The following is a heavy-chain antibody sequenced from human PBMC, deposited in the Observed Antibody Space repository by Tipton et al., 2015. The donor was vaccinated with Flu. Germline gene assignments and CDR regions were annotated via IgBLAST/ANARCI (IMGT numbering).Heavy chain of an antibody. V-gene: IGHV4-34*01. CDR1: GGSFRAYY. CDR3: ARPGVAEYYFDY. J-gene: IGHJ4*02. Sequence: TLFLTCAVYGGSFRAYYWSWIRQPPGKGLEWIGEINHSGSTNYNPSLKSRVTISVDKSKNQFSLKLSSVTAADTAVYYCARPGVAEYYFDYWGQGTLVTVSS. D-gene: IGHD1-14*01. CDR2: INHSGST.